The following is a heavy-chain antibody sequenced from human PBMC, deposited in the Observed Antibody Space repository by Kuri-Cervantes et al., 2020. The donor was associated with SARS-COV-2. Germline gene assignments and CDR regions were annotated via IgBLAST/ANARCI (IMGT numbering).Heavy chain of an antibody. V-gene: IGHV4-59*11. CDR3: AKVSDSMTTVTTLGV. D-gene: IGHD4-17*01. CDR1: GGSISNHY. Sequence: SETLSLTCIVSGGSISNHYWSWIRQPPGKGLEWIGDVYKSGSSNSNPSLKSRVTISADTSKNQFSLRLTSVTAADTAVYYCAKVSDSMTTVTTLGVWGQGTLVTVSS. CDR2: VYKSGSS. J-gene: IGHJ4*02.